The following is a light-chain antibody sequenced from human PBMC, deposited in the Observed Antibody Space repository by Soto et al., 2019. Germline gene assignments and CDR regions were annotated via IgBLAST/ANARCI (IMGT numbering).Light chain of an antibody. J-gene: IGKJ1*01. CDR3: MQGISFT. Sequence: IVLTQSPLSLSVTLGQPASISCRSSQSLVYSDGNTYLNWFHQRPGQSLRRLIHKVSNRDSGVPDRFSGSGSDTDFTLSISRVEADDVGVFYCMQGISFTFGQGTKVDIK. CDR2: KVS. V-gene: IGKV2-30*01. CDR1: QSLVYSDGNTY.